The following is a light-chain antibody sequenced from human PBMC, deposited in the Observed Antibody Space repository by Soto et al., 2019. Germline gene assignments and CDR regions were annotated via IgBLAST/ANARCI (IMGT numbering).Light chain of an antibody. V-gene: IGKV1-5*01. CDR3: QQYDSFWTM. CDR1: KPIING. Sequence: DIQMTQSPSTLSASVGDRVTIPCRPGKPIINGLAWYQQKPGKAPKLLIYDVSTLESGVPSRFSGSGSGTEFTLTISSLQPDDFATYYCQQYDSFWTMFGQGTKVEV. J-gene: IGKJ1*01. CDR2: DVS.